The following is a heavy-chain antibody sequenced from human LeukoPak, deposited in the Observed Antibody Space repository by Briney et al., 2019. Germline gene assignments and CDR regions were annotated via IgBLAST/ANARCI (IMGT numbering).Heavy chain of an antibody. J-gene: IGHJ5*02. V-gene: IGHV1-2*02. D-gene: IGHD3-10*01. CDR2: INPNSGGT. CDR1: GYTFTGYC. CDR3: ARPADSGSYYNGNWFDP. Sequence: ASVKVSCKASGYTFTGYCMHWVRQAPGQGLEWMGWINPNSGGTNYAQKFQGRVTMTRDTSISTAYMELSRLRSDDTAVYYCARPADSGSYYNGNWFDPWGQGTLVTVSS.